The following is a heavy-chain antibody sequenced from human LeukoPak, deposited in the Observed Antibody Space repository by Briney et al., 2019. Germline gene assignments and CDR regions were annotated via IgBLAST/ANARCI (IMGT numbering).Heavy chain of an antibody. CDR2: ISTSGDTI. V-gene: IGHV3-11*01. Sequence: GGSLRLSCAASGFTFDDYGMSWVRQAPGKGLEWVSYISTSGDTIDYADSVKGRFTISRDNSKNSLCLQMNNLRVEDTAIYYCARSMREYDYWGQGTLVTVSS. D-gene: IGHD3-10*01. CDR3: ARSMREYDY. CDR1: GFTFDDYG. J-gene: IGHJ4*02.